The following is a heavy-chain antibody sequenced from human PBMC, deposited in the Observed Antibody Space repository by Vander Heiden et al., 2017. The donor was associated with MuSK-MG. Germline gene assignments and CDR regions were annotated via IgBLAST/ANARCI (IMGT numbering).Heavy chain of an antibody. J-gene: IGHJ4*02. Sequence: QVQLVESGGGLVKPGGSLRLSCAASAFTFSDYYMSWIRQAPGKGLGWVSYISSSGSTIYYADALKDRFTISRDNAKNALYLQMQSMRAEDTAVYYYGKGLRDGSGSYFDYWGQGTMVTVSS. V-gene: IGHV3-11*04. D-gene: IGHD3-10*01. CDR2: ISSSGSTI. CDR1: AFTFSDYY. CDR3: GKGLRDGSGSYFDY.